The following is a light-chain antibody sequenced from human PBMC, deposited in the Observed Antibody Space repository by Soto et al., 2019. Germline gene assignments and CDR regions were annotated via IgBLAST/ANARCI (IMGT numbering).Light chain of an antibody. CDR1: LSISNY. CDR2: AAS. J-gene: IGKJ4*01. Sequence: DIQMTHSPSSLSASVGDRVTITCRASLSISNYLAWYQQKPGKIPNLLIYAASTLQAGVPSRFSGSGSGTELAVGITTLQPEDVAAYYCPEYNSAPPAVGGGTKVDIK. CDR3: PEYNSAPPA. V-gene: IGKV1-27*01.